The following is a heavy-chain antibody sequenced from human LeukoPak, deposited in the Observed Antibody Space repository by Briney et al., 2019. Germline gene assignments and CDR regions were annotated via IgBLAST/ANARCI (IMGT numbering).Heavy chain of an antibody. J-gene: IGHJ3*02. CDR1: GFTFSRYW. V-gene: IGHV3-7*01. CDR2: IKQDGNEK. D-gene: IGHD3-22*01. CDR3: ARDDTHYGSSGSFYDAFDI. Sequence: PGGSLRLSCAASGFTFSRYWMSWVRQAPGKGLEWVANIKQDGNEKYYVDSVKGRFTISRDNAKNSLYLQMNSLRAEDTAVYYCARDDTHYGSSGSFYDAFDIWGQGTMVTVSS.